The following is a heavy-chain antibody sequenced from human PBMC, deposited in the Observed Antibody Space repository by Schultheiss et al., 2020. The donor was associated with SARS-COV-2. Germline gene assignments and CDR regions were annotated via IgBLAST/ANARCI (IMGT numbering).Heavy chain of an antibody. CDR1: GFTFSSYW. J-gene: IGHJ6*02. D-gene: IGHD3-3*01. Sequence: GGSLRLSCAASGFTFSSYWMSWVRQAPGKGLEWVANIKQDGSEKYYVDSVKGRFTISRDNAKNSLYLQMNSLRAEDTAVYYCARAPITIFGVVVYYYGMDVWGQGTTVTVSS. CDR3: ARAPITIFGVVVYYYGMDV. CDR2: IKQDGSEK. V-gene: IGHV3-7*03.